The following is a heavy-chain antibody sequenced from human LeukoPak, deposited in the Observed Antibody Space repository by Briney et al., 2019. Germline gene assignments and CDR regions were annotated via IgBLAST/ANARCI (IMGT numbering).Heavy chain of an antibody. D-gene: IGHD3-10*01. CDR3: AKDWEFGEFGPVWFDP. CDR1: GFTFSSYA. CDR2: ISGSGGST. Sequence: GGSLRLSCAASGFTFSSYAMSWVRQAPGKGLEWVSAISGSGGSTYYADSVKGRFTISRDNSKNTLYLQMNSLRAEDTAVYYCAKDWEFGEFGPVWFDPWGQGTLVTVSS. J-gene: IGHJ5*02. V-gene: IGHV3-23*01.